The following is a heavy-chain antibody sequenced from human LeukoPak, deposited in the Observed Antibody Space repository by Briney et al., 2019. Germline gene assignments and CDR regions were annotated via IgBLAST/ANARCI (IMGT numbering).Heavy chain of an antibody. CDR1: GGSISSSSYY. V-gene: IGHV4-39*01. Sequence: PSETLSLTCTVSGGSISSSSYYWGWIRQPPGKGLEWIGSIYYSGSTYYNPSLKSRVTISVDTSKNQFSLKLSSVTAADTAVYYCARERINVVVPQPIYNWFDPWGQGTLVTVSS. CDR3: ARERINVVVPQPIYNWFDP. CDR2: IYYSGST. D-gene: IGHD2-2*01. J-gene: IGHJ5*02.